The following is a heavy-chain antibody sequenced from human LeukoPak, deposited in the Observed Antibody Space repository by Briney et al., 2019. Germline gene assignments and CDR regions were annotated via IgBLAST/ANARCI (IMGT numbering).Heavy chain of an antibody. V-gene: IGHV4-59*08. CDR1: GGSISSYY. Sequence: SETLSLTCTVSGGSISSYYWSWIRQPPGKGLEWIGYIYYSGSTNYSPSLKSRVTISIDTSKKQFSLKLSSVTAADTALYYCARGHISGGSVHFDYWGQGTLVTVSS. CDR3: ARGHISGGSVHFDY. J-gene: IGHJ4*02. CDR2: IYYSGST. D-gene: IGHD2-15*01.